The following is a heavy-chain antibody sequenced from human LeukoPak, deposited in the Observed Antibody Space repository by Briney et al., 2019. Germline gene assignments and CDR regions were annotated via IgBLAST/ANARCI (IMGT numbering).Heavy chain of an antibody. V-gene: IGHV3-48*01. Sequence: GGSLRLSCAASGFTFSSHSMNWVRQAPGKGLEWVSYISSSSSTIYYADSVKGRFTISRDNAKNSLYLQMNSLRAEDTAVYYCARSGYCSSTSCTDDYYYGMDVWGQGTTVTVSS. J-gene: IGHJ6*02. CDR3: ARSGYCSSTSCTDDYYYGMDV. D-gene: IGHD2-2*01. CDR1: GFTFSSHS. CDR2: ISSSSSTI.